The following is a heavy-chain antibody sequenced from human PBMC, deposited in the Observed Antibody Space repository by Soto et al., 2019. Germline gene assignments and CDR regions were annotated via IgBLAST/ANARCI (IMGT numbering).Heavy chain of an antibody. CDR3: ARDWDDILTGYYNPRGYYGMDV. J-gene: IGHJ6*02. CDR2: IIPILGIA. Sequence: SVKVSCKASGGTFSSYTISWVRQAPGQGLEWMGRIIPILGIANYAQKFQGRVTITADKSTSTAYMELSSLRSEDTAVYYCARDWDDILTGYYNPRGYYGMDVWGQGTTVTVSS. V-gene: IGHV1-69*04. D-gene: IGHD3-9*01. CDR1: GGTFSSYT.